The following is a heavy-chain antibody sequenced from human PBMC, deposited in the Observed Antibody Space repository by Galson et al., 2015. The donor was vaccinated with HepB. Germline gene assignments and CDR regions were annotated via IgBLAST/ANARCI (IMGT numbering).Heavy chain of an antibody. J-gene: IGHJ5*02. V-gene: IGHV3-66*01. CDR2: IYSGGST. CDR1: GFTVSSNY. CDR3: ARDSPGGDP. Sequence: SLRLSCAASGFTVSSNYMSWVRQAPGKGLEWVSVIYSGGSTYYEDSVKGGCTITRENSKNKLYLQMDSLRAEDTAVYYCARDSPGGDPGGQGTLVTVSS. D-gene: IGHD3-10*01.